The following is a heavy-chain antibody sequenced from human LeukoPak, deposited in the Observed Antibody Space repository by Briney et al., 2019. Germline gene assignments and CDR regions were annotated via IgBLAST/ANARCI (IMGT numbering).Heavy chain of an antibody. V-gene: IGHV5-51*01. J-gene: IGHJ4*02. Sequence: GESLQISCKGSGSRFTSYWIGWVRQMPGKGLEGMGIIYPGDSDTRYSPSFQGQVTTSPDKSISTAYLQWSSLKASDTAMYYCARLHGAILDYWGQGTLVTVSS. D-gene: IGHD4/OR15-4a*01. CDR1: GSRFTSYW. CDR3: ARLHGAILDY. CDR2: IYPGDSDT.